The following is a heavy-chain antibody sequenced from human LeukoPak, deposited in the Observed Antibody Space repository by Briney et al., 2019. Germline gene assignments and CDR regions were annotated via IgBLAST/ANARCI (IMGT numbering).Heavy chain of an antibody. V-gene: IGHV3-21*01. J-gene: IGHJ6*04. CDR2: ISSSSSYI. CDR1: GFTFSSYS. Sequence: GGSLRLSCAASGFTFSSYSMNWVRQAPGKGLEWVSSISSSSSYIYYADSVKGRFTISRDNAKNSLYLQMNSLRAEDTAVYYCARGIRAAAGKAVDVWGKVTTVTVAS. D-gene: IGHD6-13*01. CDR3: ARGIRAAAGKAVDV.